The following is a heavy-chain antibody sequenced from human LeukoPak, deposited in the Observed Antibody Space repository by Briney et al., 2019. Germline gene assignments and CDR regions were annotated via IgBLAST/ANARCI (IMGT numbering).Heavy chain of an antibody. CDR3: AKDNKRGYCGGECYIPSDY. J-gene: IGHJ4*02. V-gene: IGHV3-23*01. CDR1: GFPLSSYG. Sequence: GGSLRLSCAAYGFPLSSYGRSWVRRAPGKGVEWVSAITGSSRSRYYADSVKGRFTISRDNSKNTLYVQMNSLRAEDTAIYYCAKDNKRGYCGGECYIPSDYWGQGALVTVSS. D-gene: IGHD2-21*01. CDR2: ITGSSRSR.